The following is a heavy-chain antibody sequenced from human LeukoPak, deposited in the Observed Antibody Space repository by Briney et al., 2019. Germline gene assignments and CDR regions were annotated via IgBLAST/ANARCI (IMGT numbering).Heavy chain of an antibody. CDR2: IKQDGSER. Sequence: PGGSLRLSCAASGFTFSSYWMSWVRQAPGKGLEWVANIKQDGSERYYVDSVKGRFTISRDNAKNSLYLQMNSLRAEDTAVYSCARDFPYYYDTSGYYSDYWGQGTLVTVSS. D-gene: IGHD3-22*01. J-gene: IGHJ4*02. CDR3: ARDFPYYYDTSGYYSDY. V-gene: IGHV3-7*01. CDR1: GFTFSSYW.